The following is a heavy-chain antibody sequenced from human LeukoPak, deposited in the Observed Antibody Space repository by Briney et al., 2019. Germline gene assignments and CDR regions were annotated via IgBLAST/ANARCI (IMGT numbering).Heavy chain of an antibody. D-gene: IGHD6-13*01. Sequence: PGRSLRLSCAAFGFTFSSYAMHWVRKAPGKGLEWVAVISYDGSNKYYADSVKGRFTISRDNSKNTLYLQMNSLRAEDTAVYYCARDHGSSWYYFDYWGQGTLVTVSS. CDR3: ARDHGSSWYYFDY. J-gene: IGHJ4*02. V-gene: IGHV3-30*04. CDR2: ISYDGSNK. CDR1: GFTFSSYA.